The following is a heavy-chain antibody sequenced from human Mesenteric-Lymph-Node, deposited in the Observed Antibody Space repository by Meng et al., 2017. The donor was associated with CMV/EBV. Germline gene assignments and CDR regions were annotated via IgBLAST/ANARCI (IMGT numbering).Heavy chain of an antibody. CDR2: ISTTSHK. CDR3: ARSLVGDHGDS. D-gene: IGHD4-17*01. CDR1: GFTFSTYS. V-gene: IGHV3-21*01. Sequence: GESLKISCAASGFTFSTYSMNWVRQSPGKGLEWLSSISTTSHKYYADFVKGRFTISRDNAKNSLYLQMSSLRAEDTAVYYCARSLVGDHGDSWGQGTLVTVSS. J-gene: IGHJ4*02.